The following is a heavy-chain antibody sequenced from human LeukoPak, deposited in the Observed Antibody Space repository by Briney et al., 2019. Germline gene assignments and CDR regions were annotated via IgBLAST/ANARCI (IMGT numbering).Heavy chain of an antibody. Sequence: RXPXXXGLEWIGEINHSGSTNYNPSLKSRVTISVDTSKNQFSLKLSSVTAADTAVYYCARVGVAARAFDYWGQGTLVTVSS. J-gene: IGHJ4*02. V-gene: IGHV4-34*01. D-gene: IGHD6-6*01. CDR2: INHSGST. CDR3: ARVGVAARAFDY.